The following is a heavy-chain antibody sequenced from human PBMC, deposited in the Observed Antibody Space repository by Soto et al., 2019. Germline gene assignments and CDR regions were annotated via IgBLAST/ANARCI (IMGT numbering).Heavy chain of an antibody. Sequence: PSETLSLTCTVSGGSLRGYSWSWIRQSPGKGLEWIGYVYSGGGTNYSPSFMGRVTISVDTTDNQFSLKLSSVTAADTAVYYCARDIMGTNYYYYGMDVWGQGTTVTV. V-gene: IGHV4-59*01. CDR3: ARDIMGTNYYYYGMDV. CDR2: VYSGGGT. D-gene: IGHD2-8*01. CDR1: GGSLRGYS. J-gene: IGHJ6*02.